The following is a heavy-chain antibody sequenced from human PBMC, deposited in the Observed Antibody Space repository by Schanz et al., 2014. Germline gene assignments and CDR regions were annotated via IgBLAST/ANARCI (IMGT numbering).Heavy chain of an antibody. J-gene: IGHJ6*02. D-gene: IGHD3-10*01. Sequence: VQLVESGGGVVQPGRSLRLSCAASGFTFSGYWMSWVRQAPGEGLVWVANIKLDGSEKYYVDSVKGRFTISRDNSKNTLYLQMNSLRAEDTAVYYCRLWFGELYYGMDVWGQGTTVTVSS. CDR1: GFTFSGYW. CDR3: RLWFGELYYGMDV. CDR2: IKLDGSEK. V-gene: IGHV3-7*03.